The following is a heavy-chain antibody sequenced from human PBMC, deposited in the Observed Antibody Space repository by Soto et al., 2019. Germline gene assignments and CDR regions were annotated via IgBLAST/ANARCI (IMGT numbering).Heavy chain of an antibody. J-gene: IGHJ5*02. D-gene: IGHD6-19*01. V-gene: IGHV3-23*01. Sequence: EVQLLESGGDLVQPGGSLRLSCAASGFTFGTYAMNWVRQAPGKGLEWVSAISGSGDNTYYTESVKGRFTISRDNSKNTLYLQMSSLRAEDTAVYYCAKDRKRDSSGWYRWGFDPWGQGTLVTVSS. CDR2: ISGSGDNT. CDR1: GFTFGTYA. CDR3: AKDRKRDSSGWYRWGFDP.